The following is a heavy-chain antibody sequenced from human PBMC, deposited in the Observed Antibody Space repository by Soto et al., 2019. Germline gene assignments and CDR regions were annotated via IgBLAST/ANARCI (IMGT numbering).Heavy chain of an antibody. CDR1: GDSVSSNSAA. V-gene: IGHV6-1*01. J-gene: IGHJ6*02. CDR3: ASSYNPSGSYYGYYYSAMDV. D-gene: IGHD1-26*01. Sequence: SQTLSLTCAISGDSVSSNSAAWNWIRQSPSRGLEWLGRTYYRSKWYNDYAVSVKGRITINPDTSKNQFSLQLNSVTPEDTAVYYCASSYNPSGSYYGYYYSAMDVWGQGTTVTVSS. CDR2: TYYRSKWYN.